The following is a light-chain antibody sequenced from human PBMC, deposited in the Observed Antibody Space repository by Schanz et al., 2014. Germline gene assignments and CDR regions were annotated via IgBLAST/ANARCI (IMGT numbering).Light chain of an antibody. J-gene: IGKJ4*01. CDR1: QSVLYSSNNKNY. Sequence: DVVMTQSPDSLAVSLGERATINCKSSQSVLYSSNNKNYLAWYQQKPGQPPKLVIHWATSRESGVPDRFSGSGSGTDFTLTISSLQAEDVAVYYCQQYYGLPLTFGGGTKVEI. CDR3: QQYYGLPLT. V-gene: IGKV4-1*01. CDR2: WAT.